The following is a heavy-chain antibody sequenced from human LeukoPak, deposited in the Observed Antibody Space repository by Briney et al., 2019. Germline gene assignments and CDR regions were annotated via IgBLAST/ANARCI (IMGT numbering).Heavy chain of an antibody. CDR1: GYSFTGYY. J-gene: IGHJ3*01. V-gene: IGHV1-2*02. CDR2: INPNTGGT. D-gene: IGHD2-21*02. Sequence: ASVKVSCKTSGYSFTGYYIHWERQAPGQGLEWVGYINPNTGGTKYAQKFQDRITMTRDTSITTVYVELSGLKSDDTAIYYCARPLLLAGAFDLWGQGTLVAVSS. CDR3: ARPLLLAGAFDL.